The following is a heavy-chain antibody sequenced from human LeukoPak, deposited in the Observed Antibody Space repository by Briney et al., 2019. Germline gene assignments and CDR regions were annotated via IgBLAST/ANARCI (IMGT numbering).Heavy chain of an antibody. CDR2: ISSSSSYI. CDR3: ARDSVGATKSNWFDP. V-gene: IGHV3-21*01. Sequence: GGSLRLSCAASGFTFSSYSMNWVRQAPGKGLGWVSSISSSSSYIYYADSVKGRFTISRDNAKNSLYLQMNSLRAEDTAVYYCARDSVGATKSNWFDPWGQGTLVTVSS. D-gene: IGHD1-26*01. CDR1: GFTFSSYS. J-gene: IGHJ5*02.